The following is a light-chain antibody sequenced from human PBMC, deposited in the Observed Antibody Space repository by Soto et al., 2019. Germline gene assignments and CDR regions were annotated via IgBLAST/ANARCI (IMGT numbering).Light chain of an antibody. CDR2: GYN. J-gene: IGLJ2*01. Sequence: QSVLTQPPSVSGAPGQRVTISCTGSSSNIGAGYDVHWYQQLPGTAPKLLIYGYNNRPSGVPDRFSGSKSGTSASLAITGLQAEDEADYYCQSYDSSLSGSHVVFGGGTQLTVL. CDR3: QSYDSSLSGSHVV. V-gene: IGLV1-40*01. CDR1: SSNIGAGYD.